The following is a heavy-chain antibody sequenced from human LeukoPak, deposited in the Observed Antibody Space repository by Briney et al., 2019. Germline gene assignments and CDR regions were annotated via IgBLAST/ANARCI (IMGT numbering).Heavy chain of an antibody. V-gene: IGHV1-18*01. CDR2: ISAYNGNT. CDR3: ARDLGIAVAGGEDY. Sequence: GASVKVSCKASGYTFTSYGISWVRQAPGQGLEWMGWISAYNGNTNYAQKLQGRVTMTTDTSTSTAYMELRSLRSVDTAVYYCARDLGIAVAGGEDYWGQGTLVTVSS. D-gene: IGHD6-19*01. CDR1: GYTFTSYG. J-gene: IGHJ4*02.